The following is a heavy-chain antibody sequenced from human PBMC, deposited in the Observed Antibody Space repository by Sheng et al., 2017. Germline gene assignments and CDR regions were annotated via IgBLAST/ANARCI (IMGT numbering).Heavy chain of an antibody. V-gene: IGHV3-23*01. J-gene: IGHJ6*02. D-gene: IGHD2-2*01. CDR3: AKGSFRCSSTSCYYYYGMDV. CDR1: GFTFSSYA. Sequence: EVQLLESGGGLVEPGGSLRLSCAASGFTFSSYAMSWVRQAPGKGLEWVSAISGSGGSTYYADSVKGRFTISRDNSKNTLYLQMNSLRAEDTAVYYCAKGSFRCSSTSCYYYYGMDVWDQGP. CDR2: ISGSGGST.